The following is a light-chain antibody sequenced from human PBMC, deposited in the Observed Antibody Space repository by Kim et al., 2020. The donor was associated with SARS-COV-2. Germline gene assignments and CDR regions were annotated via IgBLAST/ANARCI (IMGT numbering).Light chain of an antibody. CDR1: QSVSGSY. Sequence: SPGERATLSCRASQSVSGSYLAWYQQRPGQAPRLLIYAASSRATAIPDRFSGSGSGTDFTLTINRLEPEDFAVYYCQQYSSSPLTFGGGTKVEIK. V-gene: IGKV3-20*01. CDR2: AAS. CDR3: QQYSSSPLT. J-gene: IGKJ4*01.